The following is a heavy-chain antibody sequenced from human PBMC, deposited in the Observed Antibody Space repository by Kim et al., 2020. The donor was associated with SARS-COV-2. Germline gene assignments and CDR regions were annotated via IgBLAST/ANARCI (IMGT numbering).Heavy chain of an antibody. CDR2: INAGNGNT. CDR1: GYTFTSYA. CDR3: ARDPTYYYGSGSRSTAFDP. J-gene: IGHJ5*02. Sequence: ASVKVSCKASGYTFTSYAMHWVRQAPGQRLEWMGWINAGNGNTKYSQKLQGRVTITRDTSASTAYMELSSLRSEDTAVYYCARDPTYYYGSGSRSTAFDPWGQGTLVTVSS. D-gene: IGHD3-10*01. V-gene: IGHV1-3*01.